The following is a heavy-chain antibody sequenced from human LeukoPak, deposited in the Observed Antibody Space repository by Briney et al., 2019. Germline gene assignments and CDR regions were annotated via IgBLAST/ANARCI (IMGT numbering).Heavy chain of an antibody. V-gene: IGHV4-61*09. CDR1: DDSVSSGYYY. Sequence: PSQTLSLTCTVSDDSVSSGYYYWSWIRQPAGKGLEWIGHVYSSGSSNYNPSLKSRVTMSVDTSKNQFSLKLTSVTAADTAVYYCAREGDSSGYYFFDHWGQGTLVTVSS. CDR2: VYSSGSS. CDR3: AREGDSSGYYFFDH. J-gene: IGHJ4*02. D-gene: IGHD3-22*01.